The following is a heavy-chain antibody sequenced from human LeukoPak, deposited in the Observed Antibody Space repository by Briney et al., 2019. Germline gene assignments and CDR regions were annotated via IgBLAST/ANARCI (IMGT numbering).Heavy chain of an antibody. CDR3: AKQDGYTYGRKIDY. D-gene: IGHD5-18*01. J-gene: IGHJ4*02. V-gene: IGHV3-23*01. Sequence: PGGSLRLSCAASGITFSSYAMSWVRQAPGKGLEWVSAISGSGGSTCYADSVKGRFTISRDNSKNTLYLQMNSLRAEDTAVYYCAKQDGYTYGRKIDYWGQGTLVTVSS. CDR1: GITFSSYA. CDR2: ISGSGGST.